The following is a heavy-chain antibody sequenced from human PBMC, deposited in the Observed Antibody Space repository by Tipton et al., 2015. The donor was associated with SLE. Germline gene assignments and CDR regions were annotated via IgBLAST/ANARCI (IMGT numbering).Heavy chain of an antibody. V-gene: IGHV4-39*07. Sequence: TLSLTCTVSGDSISSTNYYWGWIRQPPGKGLEWIANIYYSGSTYYSASLKSRVTISVDTSKNQFSLKMTSVTAADTAVYYCARVLTVAATHYYGMDVWGQGTTVTVSS. CDR1: GDSISSTNYY. CDR2: IYYSGST. D-gene: IGHD1-14*01. J-gene: IGHJ6*02. CDR3: ARVLTVAATHYYGMDV.